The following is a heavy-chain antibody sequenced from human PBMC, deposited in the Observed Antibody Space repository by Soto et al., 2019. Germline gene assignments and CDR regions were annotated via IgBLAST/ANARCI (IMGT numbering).Heavy chain of an antibody. CDR1: GFTFTSSA. D-gene: IGHD1-26*01. CDR3: AAEGGGSSSIVGATYHDPGY. J-gene: IGHJ4*02. CDR2: IVVGSGNT. Sequence: SVKVSCKASGFTFTSSAVQWVRQARGQRLEWIGWIVVGSGNTNYAQKFQERVTITRDMSTSTAYMELSSLRSEDTAVYYCAAEGGGSSSIVGATYHDPGYWGQG. V-gene: IGHV1-58*01.